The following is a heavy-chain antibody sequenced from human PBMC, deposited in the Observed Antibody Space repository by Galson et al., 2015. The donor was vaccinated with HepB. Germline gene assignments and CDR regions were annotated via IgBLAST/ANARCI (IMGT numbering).Heavy chain of an antibody. CDR3: ARDRGRSDYGYYYGMDV. Sequence: SLRLSCAASGFMFSNSGMHWVRQAPGKGLEWVPCNSYAGNQKYYPDPVKGRFTASRDNSNDSLYLQMNSLRVEDTAVYYCARDRGRSDYGYYYGMDVWGQGTTVTVSS. V-gene: IGHV3-33*05. J-gene: IGHJ6*02. CDR1: GFMFSNSG. D-gene: IGHD4-17*01. CDR2: NSYAGNQK.